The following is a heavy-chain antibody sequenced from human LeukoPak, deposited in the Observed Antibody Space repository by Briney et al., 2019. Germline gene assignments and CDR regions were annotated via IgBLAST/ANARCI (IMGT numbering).Heavy chain of an antibody. V-gene: IGHV3-13*04. J-gene: IGHJ4*02. CDR3: ARATEGFDY. Sequence: GGSLRLSCATSGFTFSSYDMHWVRPATGKGLEWVSGIGTAGDTYYPASVRGRFTISRENAKNSLNLQMNSLRAGDTAVYYCARATEGFDYWGQGTLVTVSS. CDR2: IGTAGDT. CDR1: GFTFSSYD.